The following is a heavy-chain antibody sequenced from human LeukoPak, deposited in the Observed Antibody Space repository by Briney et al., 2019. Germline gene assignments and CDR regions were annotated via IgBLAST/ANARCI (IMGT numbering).Heavy chain of an antibody. J-gene: IGHJ6*02. CDR3: ARTPMVRSANWGYGMDV. V-gene: IGHV4-4*07. CDR1: GGSISSYY. D-gene: IGHD3-10*01. CDR2: SYTSGST. Sequence: SETLSLTCTVSGGSISSYYWSWIRQPAGKGLEWIGRSYTSGSTNYNPSLKSRVTMSVDTSKNQFSLKLSSVTAADTAVYYCARTPMVRSANWGYGMDVWGQGTTVTVSS.